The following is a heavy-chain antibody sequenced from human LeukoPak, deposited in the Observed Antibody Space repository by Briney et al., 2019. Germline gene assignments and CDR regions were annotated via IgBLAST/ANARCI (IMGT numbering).Heavy chain of an antibody. Sequence: GGSLRLSCAASGFTFSSYSMNWVRQAPGKGLEWVSSISSSSSYIYYADSVKGRFTFSRDNAKNSLYLQMNSLRAEDTAVYYCARSPPDDYGIDYWGQGTLVTVSS. CDR2: ISSSSSYI. J-gene: IGHJ4*02. CDR1: GFTFSSYS. D-gene: IGHD4-17*01. V-gene: IGHV3-21*01. CDR3: ARSPPDDYGIDY.